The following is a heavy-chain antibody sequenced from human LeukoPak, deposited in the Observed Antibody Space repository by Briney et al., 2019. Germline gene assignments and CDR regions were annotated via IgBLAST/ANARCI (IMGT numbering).Heavy chain of an antibody. V-gene: IGHV4-34*01. Sequence: SETLSLTCAVYGGSFSGYYWSWIRQPPGKGLERIGEINHSGSTNYNPSLKSRVTISVDTPKNQFSLKLSSVTAADTAVYYCARGEAGYYDSSGYWPTYYFDYWGQGTLVTVSS. D-gene: IGHD3-22*01. CDR3: ARGEAGYYDSSGYWPTYYFDY. J-gene: IGHJ4*02. CDR2: INHSGST. CDR1: GGSFSGYY.